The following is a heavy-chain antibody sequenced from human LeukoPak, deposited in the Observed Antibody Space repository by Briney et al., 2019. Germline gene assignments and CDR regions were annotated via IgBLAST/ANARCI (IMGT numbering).Heavy chain of an antibody. CDR1: GFTFSSYS. D-gene: IGHD6-13*01. CDR2: ISGSGSNT. Sequence: PGGSLRLSCAASGFTFSSYSMNWVRQAPGKGLEWVSAISGSGSNTYYPDSVKGRFTISRDNSKNTLYLQMNSLRAEDTAVYYCAKARGSSSWYFFDSWGQGTLLTVSS. J-gene: IGHJ4*02. CDR3: AKARGSSSWYFFDS. V-gene: IGHV3-23*01.